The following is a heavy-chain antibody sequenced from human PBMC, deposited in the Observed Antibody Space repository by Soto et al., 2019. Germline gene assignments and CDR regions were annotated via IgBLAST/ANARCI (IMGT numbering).Heavy chain of an antibody. Sequence: SETLSLTCSVSGVSTSNHYWTWIRRPPGQGPEWIGCIYYRGTTNYNASFNSRVTISVDTSKNQFSLKLTSVTTADTAVYYCARGGGSPYHDHEFDYWGQGILVTVSS. CDR2: IYYRGTT. D-gene: IGHD2-2*01. CDR1: GVSTSNHY. CDR3: ARGGGSPYHDHEFDY. V-gene: IGHV4-59*11. J-gene: IGHJ4*02.